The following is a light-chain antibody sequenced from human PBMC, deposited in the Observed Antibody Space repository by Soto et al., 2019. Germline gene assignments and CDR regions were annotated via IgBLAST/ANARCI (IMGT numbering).Light chain of an antibody. Sequence: IQLTQSPSSLSASVGDRVTITCRASQGISSALAWYQQKPGKAPKLLIYAASTLQSGVPSRFSGSGSGTDFTLTISSLKPEDFATYYCQQSYSTTITFGQGTRLEIK. CDR1: QGISSA. J-gene: IGKJ5*01. CDR2: AAS. V-gene: IGKV1-39*01. CDR3: QQSYSTTIT.